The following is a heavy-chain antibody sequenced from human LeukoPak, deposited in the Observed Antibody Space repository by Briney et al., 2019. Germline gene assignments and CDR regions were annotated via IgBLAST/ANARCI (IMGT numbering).Heavy chain of an antibody. D-gene: IGHD2-2*01. CDR1: GFTFSSYA. CDR2: ISTSGDNT. CDR3: ARDPCATTCYVFDY. J-gene: IGHJ4*02. V-gene: IGHV3-23*01. Sequence: GGSLRLSCAASGFTFSSYAMTWVRQAPGKGLEWVSAISTSGDNTYYADSVKGRSTISRDNSKNTLYLQMDSLRAEDTAVYYCARDPCATTCYVFDYWGQGTLVTVSS.